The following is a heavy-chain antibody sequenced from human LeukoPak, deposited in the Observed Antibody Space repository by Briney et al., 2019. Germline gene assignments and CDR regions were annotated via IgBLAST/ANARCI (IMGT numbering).Heavy chain of an antibody. Sequence: PGGSLRLSCAASGFTFSSYAMHWVRQAPGKGLEWVAVISYDGSNKYYADSVKGRFTISRDNSKNTLYLQMNSLRAEDTAVYYCAKSLYPARSIENDYWGQGTLVTVSS. CDR1: GFTFSSYA. CDR2: ISYDGSNK. D-gene: IGHD5-24*01. CDR3: AKSLYPARSIENDY. J-gene: IGHJ4*02. V-gene: IGHV3-30-3*02.